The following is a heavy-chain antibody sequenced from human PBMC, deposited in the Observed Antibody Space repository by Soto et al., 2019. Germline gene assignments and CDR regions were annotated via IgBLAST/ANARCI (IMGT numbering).Heavy chain of an antibody. V-gene: IGHV3-23*01. Sequence: EVQLLESGGGLVQSGGSLRLSCAASGFTFNSYGMAWVRQAPGKGLEWVSSIGISGRSTYYADSVKGRFTISRVNSKTSLYLQMNGLRVEDTAVYYCTKDRGPAGKRSSYYDSRGHPDYWGQGTLVSVSS. CDR2: IGISGRST. J-gene: IGHJ4*02. CDR1: GFTFNSYG. D-gene: IGHD3-22*01. CDR3: TKDRGPAGKRSSYYDSRGHPDY.